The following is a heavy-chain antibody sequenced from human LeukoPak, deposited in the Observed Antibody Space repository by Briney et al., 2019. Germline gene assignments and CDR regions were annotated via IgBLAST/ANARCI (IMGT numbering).Heavy chain of an antibody. D-gene: IGHD3-3*01. CDR3: ARLRFRGAFDI. CDR1: GFTVSSNY. CDR2: IYSGGST. J-gene: IGHJ3*02. V-gene: IGHV3-53*01. Sequence: AGGSLRLSRAASGFTVSSNYMSWVRQAPGKGLEWVSVIYSGGSTYYADSVKGRFTISRDNSKNTLYLQMNSLRAEDTAVYYCARLRFRGAFDIWGQGTMVTVSS.